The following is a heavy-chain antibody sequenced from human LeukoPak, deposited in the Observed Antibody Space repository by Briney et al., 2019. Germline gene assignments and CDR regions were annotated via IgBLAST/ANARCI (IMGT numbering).Heavy chain of an antibody. V-gene: IGHV4-59*03. CDR2: IYYSGTT. J-gene: IGHJ2*01. Sequence: SENLSFNGTGYGFSISSYYWIWIRQPPGKGLEGIGYIYYSGTTNNTPSLKRRIHISVDPSTPQFSLQLSSVPAADPAVYYCATNPPRPYDILSGYLNPEHWYFDLWGRGTLVTVSS. CDR3: ATNPPRPYDILSGYLNPEHWYFDL. D-gene: IGHD3-9*01. CDR1: GFSISSYY.